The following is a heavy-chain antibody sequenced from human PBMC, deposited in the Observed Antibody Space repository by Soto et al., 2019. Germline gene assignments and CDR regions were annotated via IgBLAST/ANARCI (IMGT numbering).Heavy chain of an antibody. CDR2: IHPSGGGT. V-gene: IGHV1-46*02. CDR1: GYTFNTYY. J-gene: IGHJ4*02. Sequence: QVQLVQSGAEVRKPGASVKVSCKPSGYTFNTYYLHWLRQAPGQALEWMGVIHPSGGGTTYAQKXPXXXTXPRDTPTTTVFMELSSLRSDDTAVYYCARGGHIAVVTASFDNWGQGTLVTVSS. D-gene: IGHD2-21*02. CDR3: ARGGHIAVVTASFDN.